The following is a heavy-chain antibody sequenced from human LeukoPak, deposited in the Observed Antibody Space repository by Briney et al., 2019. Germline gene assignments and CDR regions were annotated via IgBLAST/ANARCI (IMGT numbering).Heavy chain of an antibody. CDR3: ARRSGDREFEY. Sequence: PGGSLRLSCAASGFTFSIYAMTWVRQAPGKGLEWVSAISGSGGSTHYADSVKGWFTISRDNFMNTLYLQMNSLRVDDTAVYYCARRSGDREFEYWGQGTLVTVSS. J-gene: IGHJ4*02. D-gene: IGHD7-27*01. CDR2: ISGSGGST. V-gene: IGHV3-23*01. CDR1: GFTFSIYA.